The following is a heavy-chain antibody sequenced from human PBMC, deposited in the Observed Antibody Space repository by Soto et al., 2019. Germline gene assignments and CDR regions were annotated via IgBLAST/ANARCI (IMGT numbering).Heavy chain of an antibody. J-gene: IGHJ4*02. V-gene: IGHV4-59*01. CDR2: IFYSGNT. CDR1: GGSISGYY. Sequence: PSETLSLTCTVSGGSISGYYWSWLRQPPGKGLEWIGYIFYSGNTNYNPSLQSRVTISADTSKNQFSLKLSSVTAADTDLYYCARDLGGNYDCWGQGILVTVS. D-gene: IGHD1-26*01. CDR3: ARDLGGNYDC.